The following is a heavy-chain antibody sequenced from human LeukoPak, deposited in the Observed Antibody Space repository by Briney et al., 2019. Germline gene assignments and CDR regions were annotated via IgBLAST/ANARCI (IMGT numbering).Heavy chain of an antibody. CDR2: INWSGGST. V-gene: IGHV3-20*04. CDR1: GFAFDEHG. CDR3: ARAPITSPCFFHY. Sequence: GGSLRLSCTASGFAFDEHGMSWVRQVPGKGLEWVSGINWSGGSTGYADPLRGRFTISRDNAKNSLYLQMDSLRAEDTALYYCARAPITSPCFFHYWGQGTLVTVSS. D-gene: IGHD2-2*01. J-gene: IGHJ4*02.